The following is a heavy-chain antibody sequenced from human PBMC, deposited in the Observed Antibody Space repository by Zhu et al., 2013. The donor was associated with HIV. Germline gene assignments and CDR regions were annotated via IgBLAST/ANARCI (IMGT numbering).Heavy chain of an antibody. D-gene: IGHD6-13*01. J-gene: IGHJ6*01. CDR1: GGSISSYY. Sequence: QVQLQESGPGLVKPSETLSLTCTVSGGSISSYYWSWIRQPPGKGLEWIGYSLLQWEHQLQPLLKSRVTISVDTSKNQFSLKLSSVTAADTAVYYCARERGDGYYYGMDVWGPRATGHRLL. CDR2: SLLQWEH. CDR3: ARERGDGYYYGMDV. V-gene: IGHV4-59*01.